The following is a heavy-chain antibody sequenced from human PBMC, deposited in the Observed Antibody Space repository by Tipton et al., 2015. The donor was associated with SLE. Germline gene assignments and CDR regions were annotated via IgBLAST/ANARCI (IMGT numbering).Heavy chain of an antibody. D-gene: IGHD5-12*01. Sequence: TLSLTCAVYGGSFSGYYWNWIRQPPGMGLEWIGEINHSGSSNYNPSLKSRVTISVDTSKNQFSLKLSSVTAADTAVYYCATLHSGYDYYYYGMDVWGQGTTVTVSS. CDR2: INHSGSS. CDR1: GGSFSGYY. V-gene: IGHV4-34*01. CDR3: ATLHSGYDYYYYGMDV. J-gene: IGHJ6*02.